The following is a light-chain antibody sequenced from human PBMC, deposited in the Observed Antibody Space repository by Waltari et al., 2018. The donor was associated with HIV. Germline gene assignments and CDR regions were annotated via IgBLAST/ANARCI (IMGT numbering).Light chain of an antibody. CDR1: NIGSNT. Sequence: SYVLTQPPSVSVAPGQTARITCGGNNIGSNTVHWYQQSPGQAPVLVVRAVSDRPSGIPERFSGSNSGKTATLTISRVEAGDEADCYCQVWDSRSDHPVLGGGTRLTVL. V-gene: IGLV3-21*02. CDR2: AVS. CDR3: QVWDSRSDHPV. J-gene: IGLJ3*02.